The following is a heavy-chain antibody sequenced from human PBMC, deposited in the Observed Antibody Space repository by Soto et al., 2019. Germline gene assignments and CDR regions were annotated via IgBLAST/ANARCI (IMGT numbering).Heavy chain of an antibody. V-gene: IGHV3-74*01. CDR1: GFTFTKSW. J-gene: IGHJ4*02. CDR2: VNTDGSDT. CDR3: ARDQSMSGPTTFHY. Sequence: EVQLIESGGGLVQPGGSLRLSCAASGFTFTKSWMHWVRQTPGKGLEWVSRVNTDGSDTIYADSVKGRFTISRDNAKNTLYLQLNSLTAEDTAMYYSARDQSMSGPTTFHYWGQGALVTVSS. D-gene: IGHD1-26*01.